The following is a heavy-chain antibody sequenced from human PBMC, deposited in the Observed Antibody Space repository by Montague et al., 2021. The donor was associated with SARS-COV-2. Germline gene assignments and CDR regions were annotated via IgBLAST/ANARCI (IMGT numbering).Heavy chain of an antibody. CDR1: GFTFSSFT. D-gene: IGHD4-17*01. J-gene: IGHJ5*02. Sequence: SLRLSCAASGFTFSSFTMSWVRLAPGKGLEWVSTISGSGGSTWYADSVKGRFTISRDNSKSTLFLQMNSLRAEDTALYYCTGADNYGSWGRGTLVIVSS. V-gene: IGHV3-23*01. CDR2: ISGSGGST. CDR3: TGADNYGS.